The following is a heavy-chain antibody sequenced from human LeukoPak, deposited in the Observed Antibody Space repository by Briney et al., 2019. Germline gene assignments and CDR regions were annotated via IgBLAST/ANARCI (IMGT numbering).Heavy chain of an antibody. CDR1: GGSISSGVYA. CDR3: ARSRTAYYRYLER. D-gene: IGHD3-9*01. CDR2: IYHSVDT. J-gene: IGHJ1*01. V-gene: IGHV4-30-2*01. Sequence: PSETLSLTCSVSGGSISSGVYAWSWVRQPPGKGLEWIGFIYHSVDTRYNPSLRSRVTISVDRSKNRLSLKMNSVTAADTAVYYCARSRTAYYRYLERWGQGALVTVSS.